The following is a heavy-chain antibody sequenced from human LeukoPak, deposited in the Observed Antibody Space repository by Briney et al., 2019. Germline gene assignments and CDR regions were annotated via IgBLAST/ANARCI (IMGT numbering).Heavy chain of an antibody. D-gene: IGHD1-26*01. CDR1: GGSISSGGYS. CDR3: ARDRSGSYLSFPEYYYGMDV. CDR2: IYHSGST. Sequence: SQTLSLTCAVSGGSISSGGYSWSWIRQPPGKGLEWIGYIYHSGSTYYNPSLKSRVTISVDRSKNQFSLKLSSVTAADTAVYYCARDRSGSYLSFPEYYYGMDVWGQGTTVTVSS. J-gene: IGHJ6*02. V-gene: IGHV4-30-2*01.